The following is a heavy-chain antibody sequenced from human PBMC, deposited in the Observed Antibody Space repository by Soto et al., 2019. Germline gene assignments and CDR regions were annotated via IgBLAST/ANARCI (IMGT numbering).Heavy chain of an antibody. V-gene: IGHV4-30-4*01. J-gene: IGHJ4*02. Sequence: QVQLQESGPGLVKPSQTLSLTCTVSGGSISSGDYYWSWIRQPPGKGLEWIGYIYYSGSTYYNPSLKSLVTLSVDTSKNQFSLKLSSVTAADTAVYYCARVGGFGATTIDYWGQGTLVTVSS. CDR3: ARVGGFGATTIDY. CDR2: IYYSGST. D-gene: IGHD3-10*01. CDR1: GGSISSGDYY.